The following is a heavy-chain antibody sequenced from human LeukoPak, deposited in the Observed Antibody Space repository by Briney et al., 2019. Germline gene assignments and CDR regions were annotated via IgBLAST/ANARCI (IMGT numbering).Heavy chain of an antibody. V-gene: IGHV7-4-1*02. D-gene: IGHD6-13*01. CDR3: ARDPGAAVPRYDFDY. J-gene: IGHJ4*02. CDR1: GYTFTSYA. CDR2: INTNTGNP. Sequence: ASVKVSCKASGYTFTSYAMNWVRQAPGQGLEWMGWINTNTGNPTYAQGFTGRSVFSLDTSVSTAYLQISSLKAEDTAVYYCARDPGAAVPRYDFDYWGQGTLVTVSS.